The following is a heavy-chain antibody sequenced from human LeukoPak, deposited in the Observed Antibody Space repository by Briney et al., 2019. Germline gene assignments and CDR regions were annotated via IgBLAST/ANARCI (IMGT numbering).Heavy chain of an antibody. Sequence: GESLKISCKGSGYSFTSYWIGWARQMPGKGLEWMGIIYPGDSDTRYSPSFQGQVTISADKSISTAYLQWSSLKASDTAMYYCARQENNCSSTSCSRGALYYDAFDIWGQGTMVTVSS. CDR2: IYPGDSDT. CDR3: ARQENNCSSTSCSRGALYYDAFDI. J-gene: IGHJ3*02. D-gene: IGHD2-2*01. V-gene: IGHV5-51*01. CDR1: GYSFTSYW.